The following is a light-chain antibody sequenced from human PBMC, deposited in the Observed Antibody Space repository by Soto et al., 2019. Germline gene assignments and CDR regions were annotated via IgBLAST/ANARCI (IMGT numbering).Light chain of an antibody. J-gene: IGKJ5*01. CDR2: GAF. CDR1: QSVSSSY. V-gene: IGKV3-20*01. Sequence: EIVMTQSPATLSLPPGERATLSCRSSQSVSSSYLAWYQQKPGQAPRLLIYGAFSRATGILDRFSAGASGTVFTLTIGRLEPEDSAVYYCEQSAHSVTLCPGTQLEIK. CDR3: EQSAHSVT.